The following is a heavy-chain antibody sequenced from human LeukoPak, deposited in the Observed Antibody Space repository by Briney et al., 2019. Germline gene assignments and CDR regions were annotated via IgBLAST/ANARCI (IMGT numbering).Heavy chain of an antibody. V-gene: IGHV3-23*01. Sequence: PGGSLRLSCAASGFSFRGYAISWVRQAPGKGLEWVSGIGSDDRTHYADSVRGRFAISRDNDETTLFLQMDSLRPEDTARYYCANTGGCGQGTLVTVSS. J-gene: IGHJ4*02. CDR2: IGSDDRT. CDR1: GFSFRGYA. D-gene: IGHD1-1*01. CDR3: ANTGG.